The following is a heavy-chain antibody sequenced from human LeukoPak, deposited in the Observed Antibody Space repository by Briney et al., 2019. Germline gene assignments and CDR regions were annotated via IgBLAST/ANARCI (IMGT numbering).Heavy chain of an antibody. CDR1: GGSISSSSYY. D-gene: IGHD6-19*01. CDR2: IYYSGST. Sequence: KSSETLSLTCTVSGGSISSSSYYWGWIRQPPGKGLEWIGSIYYSGSTYYNPSLKSRVTISVDTSKNQFSLKLSSVTAADTAVYYCARDNRHYSSGWNDAFDIWGQGTMVTVSS. CDR3: ARDNRHYSSGWNDAFDI. V-gene: IGHV4-39*07. J-gene: IGHJ3*02.